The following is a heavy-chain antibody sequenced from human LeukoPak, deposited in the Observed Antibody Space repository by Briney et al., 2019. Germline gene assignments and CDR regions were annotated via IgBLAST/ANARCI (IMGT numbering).Heavy chain of an antibody. CDR3: ARAREIFYFDY. J-gene: IGHJ4*02. CDR2: IYNSGST. D-gene: IGHD3-10*01. V-gene: IGHV4-59*01. CDR1: GGSISSYY. Sequence: NSSETLSLTCTVSGGSISSYYWSWIRQPPEKGLEWIGYIYNSGSTSYNPSLKSRVTISVDTSKNQFSLKLSSVTAADTAVYYCARAREIFYFDYWGQGTLVTVSS.